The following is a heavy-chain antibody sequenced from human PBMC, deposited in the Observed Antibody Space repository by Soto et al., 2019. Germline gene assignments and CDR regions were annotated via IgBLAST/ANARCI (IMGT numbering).Heavy chain of an antibody. CDR1: GYSFTDFA. J-gene: IGHJ5*02. CDR2: INADKGDT. Sequence: QAQLVQSGAEVKKPGASVKVSCKASGYSFTDFAMHWVRLASGQRLEWMGWINADKGDTKYSPKFQGRVAITRDTSATTVYIELRSLRSEDTAVYYCARGPLSGVATIWDYANWFDPWGQGRLVTVST. D-gene: IGHD5-12*01. CDR3: ARGPLSGVATIWDYANWFDP. V-gene: IGHV1-3*01.